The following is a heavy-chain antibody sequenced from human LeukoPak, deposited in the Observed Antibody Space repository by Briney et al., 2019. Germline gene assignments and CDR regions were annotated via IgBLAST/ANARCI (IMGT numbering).Heavy chain of an antibody. CDR1: GFTFSSYA. CDR3: ARDTRLGYCRSTSCYASWFDP. CDR2: ISGSGDNT. Sequence: GGSLRLSCAASGFTFSSYAMSWVRQAPGKGLEWVSAISGSGDNTYYADSVKGRFTISRDNSKNTLYLQMNSLRTEDTALYYCARDTRLGYCRSTSCYASWFDPWGQGTLVTVSS. J-gene: IGHJ5*02. D-gene: IGHD2-2*01. V-gene: IGHV3-23*01.